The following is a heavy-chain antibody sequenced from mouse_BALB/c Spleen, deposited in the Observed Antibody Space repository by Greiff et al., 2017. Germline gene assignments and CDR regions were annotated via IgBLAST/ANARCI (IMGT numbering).Heavy chain of an antibody. D-gene: IGHD2-4*01. V-gene: IGHV1-54*01. Sequence: QVQLQQSGAELVRPGTSVKVSCKASGYAFTNYLIEWVKQRPGQGLEWIGVINPGSGGTNYNEKFKGKATLTADKSSSTAYMQLSSLTSEDSAVYYCARRDDYDVDYWGQGTTLTVSS. CDR2: INPGSGGT. CDR3: ARRDDYDVDY. CDR1: GYAFTNYL. J-gene: IGHJ2*01.